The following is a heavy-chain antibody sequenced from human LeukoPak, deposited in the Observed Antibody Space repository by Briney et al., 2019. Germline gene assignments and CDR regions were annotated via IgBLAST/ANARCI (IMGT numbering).Heavy chain of an antibody. CDR3: ARGSGDDYDFWSGYYTAYYYGSSRLPDY. Sequence: GGSLRLSCAASGFTFSSYAMHWVRQAPGKGLEWVAVISYDGSNKYYADSVKGRFTISRDNSKNTLYLQMNSLRSEDTAVYYCARGSGDDYDFWSGYYTAYYYGSSRLPDYWGQGTLVTVSS. D-gene: IGHD3-3*01. CDR1: GFTFSSYA. CDR2: ISYDGSNK. V-gene: IGHV3-30-3*01. J-gene: IGHJ4*02.